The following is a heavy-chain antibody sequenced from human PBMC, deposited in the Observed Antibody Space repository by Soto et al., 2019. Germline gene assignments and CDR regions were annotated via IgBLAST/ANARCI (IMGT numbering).Heavy chain of an antibody. CDR2: ISGGGDST. J-gene: IGHJ5*02. D-gene: IGHD5-12*01. CDR3: SKWDGYGDQ. V-gene: IGHV3-23*01. CDR1: GFTFSTNS. Sequence: EVQLLESGGGLVQPGGSLRLSCAASGFTFSTNSMTWVGQAPGKGLEWVCGISGGGDSTHYADSVKGRFTISRDNSKNMVYLQMNSLTADDTAVYFCSKWDGYGDQWGQGTLVTVSS.